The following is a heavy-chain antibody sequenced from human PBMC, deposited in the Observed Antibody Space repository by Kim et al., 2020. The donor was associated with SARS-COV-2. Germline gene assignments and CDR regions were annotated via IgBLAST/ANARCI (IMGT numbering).Heavy chain of an antibody. CDR3: ARVMGGIAADYYYYYGMDV. CDR1: GFTFSDYY. V-gene: IGHV3-11*06. J-gene: IGHJ6*02. D-gene: IGHD6-13*01. CDR2: ISSSSSYT. Sequence: GGSLRLSCAASGFTFSDYYMSWIRQAPGKGLEWVSYISSSSSYTNYADSVKGRFTISRDNAKNSLYLQMNSLRAEDTAVYYCARVMGGIAADYYYYYGMDVWGQGTTVTVSS.